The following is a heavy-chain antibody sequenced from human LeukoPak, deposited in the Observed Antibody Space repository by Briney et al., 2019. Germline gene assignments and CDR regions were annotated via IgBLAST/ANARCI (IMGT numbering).Heavy chain of an antibody. Sequence: PGRSLRLSCAAFGFTFSSYGMHWVRQAPGKGLEWVSAISGSGGSTYYADSVKGRFAISRDNSKNTLYLQMNSLRAEDTAVYYCAKDLAGSGSYSFDYWGQGTLVTVSS. CDR2: ISGSGGST. J-gene: IGHJ4*02. CDR1: GFTFSSYG. D-gene: IGHD1-26*01. V-gene: IGHV3-23*01. CDR3: AKDLAGSGSYSFDY.